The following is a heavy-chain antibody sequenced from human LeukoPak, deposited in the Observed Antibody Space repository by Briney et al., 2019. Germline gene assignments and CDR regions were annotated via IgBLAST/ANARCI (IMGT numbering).Heavy chain of an antibody. V-gene: IGHV4-31*03. CDR1: GGSISSGGYY. J-gene: IGHJ6*02. CDR3: ARGGIFVVVPPGDYSMDV. CDR2: IYYSGST. Sequence: SETLSLTCTVSGGSISSGGYYCTWIRQHPGKGLEWIGDIYYSGSTYYNPSLKSRVTISIDTSKNQFSLELRSVTAADTAVYYCARGGIFVVVPPGDYSMDVWGQGTTVTVSS. D-gene: IGHD3-3*01.